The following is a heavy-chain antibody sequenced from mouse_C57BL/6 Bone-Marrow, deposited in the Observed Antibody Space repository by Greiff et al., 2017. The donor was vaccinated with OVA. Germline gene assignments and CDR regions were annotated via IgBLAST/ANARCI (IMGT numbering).Heavy chain of an antibody. Sequence: EVQVVESGEGLVKPGGSLKLSCAASGFTFSSYAMSWVRQTPEKRLEWVAYISSGGDYIYYADTVKGRFTISRDNARNTLYLQMSSLKSEDTAMYYCTRGTTVVEGNAMDYWGQGTSVTVSS. CDR2: ISSGGDYI. CDR1: GFTFSSYA. CDR3: TRGTTVVEGNAMDY. J-gene: IGHJ4*01. V-gene: IGHV5-9-1*02. D-gene: IGHD1-1*01.